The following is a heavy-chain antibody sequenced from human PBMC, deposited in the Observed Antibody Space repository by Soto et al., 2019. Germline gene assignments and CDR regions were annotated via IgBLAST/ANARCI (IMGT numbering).Heavy chain of an antibody. D-gene: IGHD3-3*01. J-gene: IGHJ3*02. CDR3: AADFKFSSFWSPEAFDI. CDR1: GFTFTSSA. Sequence: ASVKVSCKASGFTFTSSAMQWVRQARGQRLEWIGWIVVGSGNTNYAQKFQERVTITRDMSTSTAYMELSSLRSEDTAVYYCAADFKFSSFWSPEAFDIWGQGTMVTVSS. CDR2: IVVGSGNT. V-gene: IGHV1-58*02.